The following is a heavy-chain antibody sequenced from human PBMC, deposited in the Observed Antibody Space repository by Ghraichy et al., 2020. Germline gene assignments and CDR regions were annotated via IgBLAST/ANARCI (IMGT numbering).Heavy chain of an antibody. CDR3: TTDFSSFWSGYYSY. CDR2: IKSKTDGGTT. V-gene: IGHV3-15*01. CDR1: GFTFSNAW. J-gene: IGHJ4*02. D-gene: IGHD3-3*01. Sequence: GGSLRLSCAASGFTFSNAWMSWVRQAPGKGLEWVGRIKSKTDGGTTDYAAPVKGRFTISRDDSKNTLYLQMNSLKTEDTAVYYCTTDFSSFWSGYYSYWGQGTLVTVSS.